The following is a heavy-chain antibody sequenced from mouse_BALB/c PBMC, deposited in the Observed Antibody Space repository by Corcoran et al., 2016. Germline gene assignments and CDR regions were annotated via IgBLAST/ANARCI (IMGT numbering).Heavy chain of an antibody. V-gene: IGHV1-81*01. CDR2: IYPGSGST. CDR3: TRRDLYYGNYYAMDY. D-gene: IGHD2-1*01. Sequence: QVQLQQSGPELVKPGASVKMSCKASGYTFTDYVISWVKQRTGQGLEWIGEIYPGSGSTYYNEKFKGKAKLTADKSSNTAYMQLSSLTSEDSAVYFCTRRDLYYGNYYAMDYWGQGTSVTVSS. J-gene: IGHJ4*01. CDR1: GYTFTDYV.